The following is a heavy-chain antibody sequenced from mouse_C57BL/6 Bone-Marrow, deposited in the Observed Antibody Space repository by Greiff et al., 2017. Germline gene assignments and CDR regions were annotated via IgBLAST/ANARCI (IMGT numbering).Heavy chain of an antibody. Sequence: EVQLVESGAELVRPGASVKLSCTASGFNIKDDYMHWVKQRPEQGLEWIGWIDPENGDTEYASKFQGKATITADTSSNTAYLQLSSLTSEDTAVYYCTTRTTMITSYAMDYWGQGTSVTVSS. D-gene: IGHD2-4*01. CDR3: TTRTTMITSYAMDY. J-gene: IGHJ4*01. CDR1: GFNIKDDY. V-gene: IGHV14-4*01. CDR2: IDPENGDT.